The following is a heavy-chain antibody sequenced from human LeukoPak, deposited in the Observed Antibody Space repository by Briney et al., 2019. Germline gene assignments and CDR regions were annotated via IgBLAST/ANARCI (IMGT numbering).Heavy chain of an antibody. CDR2: IQYDGGNK. Sequence: GGSLRLSCSTSGFTFSRYGMHWVRQAPGKGPECVAFIQYDGGNKYYPDSVKGRFTISRDNSKNTLYLQMNSLRTEDTAAYYCAKITIQYYDSSGYSDAFDIWGQGTMVTVSS. J-gene: IGHJ3*02. CDR3: AKITIQYYDSSGYSDAFDI. D-gene: IGHD3-22*01. V-gene: IGHV3-30*02. CDR1: GFTFSRYG.